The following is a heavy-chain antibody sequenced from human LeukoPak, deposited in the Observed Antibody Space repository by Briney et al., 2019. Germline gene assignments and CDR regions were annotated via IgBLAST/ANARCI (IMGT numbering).Heavy chain of an antibody. J-gene: IGHJ4*02. CDR2: ISAYNGNT. CDR3: AGGYCSSTSCYYFDY. D-gene: IGHD2-2*01. Sequence: GASVKVSCKASGYTFTSYGITWVRQAPGQGLEWMGWISAYNGNTNYSQKLPGRVTMTTYTSTSTAYMELRSLRSDDTAVYYCAGGYCSSTSCYYFDYWGQGTLVTVSS. CDR1: GYTFTSYG. V-gene: IGHV1-18*04.